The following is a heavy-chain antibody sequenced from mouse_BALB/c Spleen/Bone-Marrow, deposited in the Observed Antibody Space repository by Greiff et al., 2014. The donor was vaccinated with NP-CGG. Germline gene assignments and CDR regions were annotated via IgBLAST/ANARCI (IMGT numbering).Heavy chain of an antibody. CDR1: GFTFRDYY. Sequence: VQLKESGGGLVKPGGSLKLSCAASGFTFRDYYMYWVRQTPEKRLEWVATISDGGSYTYYPDSVKGRFTISXDNAKNXLYLQMSSXXXEDTAMYYCARYGSSPYAMDYWGQGTSVTVSS. J-gene: IGHJ4*01. V-gene: IGHV5-4*02. CDR3: ARYGSSPYAMDY. CDR2: ISDGGSYT. D-gene: IGHD1-1*01.